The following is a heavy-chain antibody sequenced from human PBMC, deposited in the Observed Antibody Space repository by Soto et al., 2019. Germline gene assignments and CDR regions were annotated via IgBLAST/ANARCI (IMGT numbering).Heavy chain of an antibody. V-gene: IGHV3-21*01. CDR3: ARDGGSSWYPSFDY. CDR2: ISSSGSYI. D-gene: IGHD6-13*01. J-gene: IGHJ4*02. Sequence: GGSLRLSCAASGFTFSSYSMNWVRQAPGKWLEWVSSISSSGSYIYYADSVKGRFTISRDNAKNSLYLQMNSLRAEDTAVYYCARDGGSSWYPSFDYWGQGTLVTVSS. CDR1: GFTFSSYS.